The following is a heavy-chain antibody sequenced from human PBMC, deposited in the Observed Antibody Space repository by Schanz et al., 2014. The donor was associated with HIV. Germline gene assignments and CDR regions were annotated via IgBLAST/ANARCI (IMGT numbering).Heavy chain of an antibody. CDR3: ARVANWDYYGMDV. CDR2: ISSSGSPR. V-gene: IGHV3-11*01. J-gene: IGHJ6*02. CDR1: GFTFGSYA. D-gene: IGHD3-16*01. Sequence: QVHLVESGGGVVQPGRSLRLSCAASGFTFGSYAMGWIRQAPGKGLEWVSYISSSGSPRYYADSVKGRFTISRDNAKNSMYLQMNGLGAEDTAVYYCARVANWDYYGMDVWGRGTTVTVSS.